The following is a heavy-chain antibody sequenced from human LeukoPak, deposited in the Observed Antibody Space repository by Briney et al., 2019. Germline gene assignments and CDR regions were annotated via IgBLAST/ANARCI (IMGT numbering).Heavy chain of an antibody. CDR2: ISSSSSTI. V-gene: IGHV3-48*01. J-gene: IGHJ3*02. CDR1: GLTFSSYS. Sequence: GGSLRLSCAASGLTFSSYSMNWVRQAPGKGLEWVSYISSSSSTIYYADSVKGRFTISRDNAKNSLYLQMNSLRAEDTAVYYCAGGYSYGPNAFDIWGQGTMVTVSS. D-gene: IGHD5-18*01. CDR3: AGGYSYGPNAFDI.